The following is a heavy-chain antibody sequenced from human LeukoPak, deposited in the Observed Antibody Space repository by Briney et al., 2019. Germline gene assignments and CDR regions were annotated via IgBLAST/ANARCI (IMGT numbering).Heavy chain of an antibody. CDR2: INAGGGET. CDR1: VFTFSTYA. CDR3: GRDPNGDYFGAFEF. V-gene: IGHV3-23*01. Sequence: GGSLRLSCAASVFTFSTYAMTWGRQAAEKGLEWVSIINAGGGETYYADSVKGRFTISRDNSKNTLYLQMNSLRGEDTAVYYCGRDPNGDYFGAFEFWGQETLVTVSA. J-gene: IGHJ3*01. D-gene: IGHD4-17*01.